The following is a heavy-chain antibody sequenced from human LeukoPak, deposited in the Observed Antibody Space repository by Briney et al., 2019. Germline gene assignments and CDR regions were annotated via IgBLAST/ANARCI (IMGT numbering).Heavy chain of an antibody. CDR1: GFTFSNYW. V-gene: IGHV3-7*01. J-gene: IGHJ4*02. CDR3: ARVSPPFSFDY. CDR2: INQDGSEK. Sequence: GGSLRLSCAASGFTFSNYWMSWVRQAPGRGLEWVANINQDGSEKHCVDSLKGRFTISRDNAKNSLYLQMNSLRAEDTAVYYCARVSPPFSFDYWGQGTLVTVSS.